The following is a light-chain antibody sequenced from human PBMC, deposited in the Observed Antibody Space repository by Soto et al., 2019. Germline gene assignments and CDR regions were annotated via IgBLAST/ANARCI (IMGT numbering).Light chain of an antibody. CDR1: SSDVGRYNY. CDR3: GSYTSTYVRI. J-gene: IGLJ1*01. Sequence: QSALTQPASVSGSPGQSITISCTGTSSDVGRYNYVSWYQQYPGRAPKLIMYEVTNRPSGVSDRFSGSKSGNVASLTISGLQAADEADYYCGSYTSTYVRIFGTGTKLTVL. CDR2: EVT. V-gene: IGLV2-14*01.